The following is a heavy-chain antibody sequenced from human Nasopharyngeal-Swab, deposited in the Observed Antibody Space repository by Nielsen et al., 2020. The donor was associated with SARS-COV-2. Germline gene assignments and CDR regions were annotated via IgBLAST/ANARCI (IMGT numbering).Heavy chain of an antibody. D-gene: IGHD4-17*01. CDR3: ARDMWYGDGGMDV. V-gene: IGHV3-30-3*01. CDR1: GFTFSSYA. CDR2: ISYDGSNK. Sequence: GESLKISCAAPGFTFSSYAMHLVRQAPGKGLEWVAVISYDGSNKYYADSVKGRFTISRDNSKNTLYLQMNSLRAEDTAVYYCARDMWYGDGGMDVWGQGTTVTVSS. J-gene: IGHJ6*02.